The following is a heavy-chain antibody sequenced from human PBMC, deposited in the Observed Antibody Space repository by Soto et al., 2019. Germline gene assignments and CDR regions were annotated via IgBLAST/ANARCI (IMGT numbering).Heavy chain of an antibody. J-gene: IGHJ4*02. Sequence: QVQLQESGPGLVKPSETLSLTCTVSGGSISSYYWSWIRQPPGKGLEWIGYIYYSGSTNYNPSLKSRVTISVDTSKNQFSLKLSSVTPPATAVYYCARAYGGYADYWGQGALVSVSS. CDR3: ARAYGGYADY. CDR1: GGSISSYY. D-gene: IGHD5-12*01. CDR2: IYYSGST. V-gene: IGHV4-59*01.